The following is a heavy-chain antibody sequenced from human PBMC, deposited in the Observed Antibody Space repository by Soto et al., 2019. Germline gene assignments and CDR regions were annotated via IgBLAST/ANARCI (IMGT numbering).Heavy chain of an antibody. V-gene: IGHV3-23*01. Sequence: GGSLRLSCAASGFTFSSYAMSWVRQAPGKGLEWVSAISGSGGSTYYADSVKGRFTISRDNSKNTLYLQMNSLRAEDTAVYYCAKYLMGRNDYYGSETSDYWGQGTLVTVSS. CDR3: AKYLMGRNDYYGSETSDY. CDR1: GFTFSSYA. J-gene: IGHJ4*02. D-gene: IGHD3-10*01. CDR2: ISGSGGST.